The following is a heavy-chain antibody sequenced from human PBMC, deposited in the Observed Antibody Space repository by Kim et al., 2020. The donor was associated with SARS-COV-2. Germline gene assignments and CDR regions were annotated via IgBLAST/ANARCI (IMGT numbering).Heavy chain of an antibody. CDR2: VSVGGDP. D-gene: IGHD2-21*01. CDR1: GFTFANFA. CDR3: AKLGDDMRLIVDR. V-gene: IGHV3-23*01. J-gene: IGHJ5*02. Sequence: GGSLRLSCATSGFTFANFAMAWVRQAPGKGPEWVSGVSVGGDPYYAESVKGRFTISSDRAKSMIYLQMSSLRVEDTAVYYCAKLGDDMRLIVDRWGQGTLVTVSS.